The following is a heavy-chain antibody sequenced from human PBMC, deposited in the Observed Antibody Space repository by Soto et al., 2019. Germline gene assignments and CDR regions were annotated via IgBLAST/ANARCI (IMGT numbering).Heavy chain of an antibody. V-gene: IGHV3-48*02. CDR3: ARFFGSGFDY. CDR1: GFTFSVHW. Sequence: GGSLRLSCAASGFTFSVHWMNWVRQAPGKGLEWVAHISTSGATRYYADSVKGRFTISRDNAKTSLYLQMDSLRNEDTAVYYCARFFGSGFDYWGQGTLVTVSS. D-gene: IGHD6-19*01. CDR2: ISTSGATR. J-gene: IGHJ4*02.